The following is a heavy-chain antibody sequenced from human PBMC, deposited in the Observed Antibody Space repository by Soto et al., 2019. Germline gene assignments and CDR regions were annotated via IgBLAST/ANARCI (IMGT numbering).Heavy chain of an antibody. Sequence: PGGSLRLSCEGSGFTFSKYSMKWVRQAPGKGLEWVSDICTTSSNKYYSDSVKGRFTISRDNSKNTLYLQMNSLRAEDTAVYYCAKQSPSTYYFDYWGQGTLVTVSS. CDR3: AKQSPSTYYFDY. V-gene: IGHV3-48*01. CDR2: ICTTSSNK. J-gene: IGHJ4*02. CDR1: GFTFSKYS.